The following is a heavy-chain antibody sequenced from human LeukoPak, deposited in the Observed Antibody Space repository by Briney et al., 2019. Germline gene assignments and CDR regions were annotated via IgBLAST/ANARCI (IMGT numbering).Heavy chain of an antibody. D-gene: IGHD3-10*01. J-gene: IGHJ4*02. Sequence: GASVKVSCKASGYTFTSYYMHWVRQAPGQGLEWMGWINPNSGGTNYAQKFQGRVTMTRDTSISTAYMELSRLRSDDTAVYYCARDPVDYYGSGSSEPFDYWGQGTLVTVSS. CDR2: INPNSGGT. V-gene: IGHV1-2*02. CDR1: GYTFTSYY. CDR3: ARDPVDYYGSGSSEPFDY.